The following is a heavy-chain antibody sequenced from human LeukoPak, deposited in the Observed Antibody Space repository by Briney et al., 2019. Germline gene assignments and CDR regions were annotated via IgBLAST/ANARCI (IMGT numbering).Heavy chain of an antibody. D-gene: IGHD5-18*01. CDR2: FYYSVST. Sequence: SETLSLTCTVSGGSISSYYWSWVRQPPGKGLEWIGYFYYSVSTNYNPSLKSRVTISVDTSKNQFSLKLSSVTAADTAVYYCARGPGGYSYGYYFDYWGQETLVTVSS. J-gene: IGHJ4*02. V-gene: IGHV4-59*01. CDR3: ARGPGGYSYGYYFDY. CDR1: GGSISSYY.